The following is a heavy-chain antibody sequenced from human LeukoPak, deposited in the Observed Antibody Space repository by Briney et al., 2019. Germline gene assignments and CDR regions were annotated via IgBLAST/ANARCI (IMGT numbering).Heavy chain of an antibody. CDR3: ARGLLVGASRGFDY. D-gene: IGHD1-26*01. V-gene: IGHV1-18*01. CDR1: GYTFTSYG. Sequence: WASVKVSCKASGYTFTSYGISWVRQAPGQGLEWMGWISAYNGNTNYAQKLQGRVTMTTDTSTSTAYMDLRTLRSDDTAAYYCARGLLVGASRGFDYWGQGTLVTVSS. CDR2: ISAYNGNT. J-gene: IGHJ4*02.